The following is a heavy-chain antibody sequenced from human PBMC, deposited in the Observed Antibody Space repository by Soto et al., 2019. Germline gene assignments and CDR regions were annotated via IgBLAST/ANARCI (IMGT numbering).Heavy chain of an antibody. CDR3: ARDRGYRSDSFGS. CDR1: GGSISGYY. CDR2: IYSDGIT. Sequence: SETLSLTCIVSGGSISGYYWSWIRQPAGKELEWIGRIYSDGITNYNPSLKGRGTMSVDTSKKQISLKLTSVTAADTAMYYCARDRGYRSDSFGSWGQGVLVTVSS. V-gene: IGHV4-4*07. D-gene: IGHD5-18*01. J-gene: IGHJ5*02.